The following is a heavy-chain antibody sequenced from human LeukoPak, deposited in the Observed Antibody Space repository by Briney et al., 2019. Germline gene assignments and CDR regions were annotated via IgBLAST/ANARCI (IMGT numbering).Heavy chain of an antibody. Sequence: ASVKVSCKASGYTFTSYDINWVRQATGQGLEWMGWMNPNSGNTGYAQKFQGRVTVTRNTSISTAYMELSSLRSEDTAVYYCARASSSSWFYWFDPWGQGTLVTVSS. CDR1: GYTFTSYD. D-gene: IGHD6-13*01. V-gene: IGHV1-8*01. CDR2: MNPNSGNT. CDR3: ARASSSSWFYWFDP. J-gene: IGHJ5*02.